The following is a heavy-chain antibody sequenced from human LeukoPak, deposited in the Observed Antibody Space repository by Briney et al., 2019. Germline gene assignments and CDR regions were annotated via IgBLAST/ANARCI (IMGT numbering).Heavy chain of an antibody. V-gene: IGHV3-53*01. Sequence: PGGSLRLSCAASGFTVSSNYMSWVRQAPGKGLEWVSVIYSGGSTYYADSVKGRFTISRDNSKNTLYLQMNSLRAEDTALYYCAAEGGASWYNWFDPWGQGTLVTVSS. CDR3: AAEGGASWYNWFDP. CDR2: IYSGGST. J-gene: IGHJ5*02. D-gene: IGHD6-13*01. CDR1: GFTVSSNY.